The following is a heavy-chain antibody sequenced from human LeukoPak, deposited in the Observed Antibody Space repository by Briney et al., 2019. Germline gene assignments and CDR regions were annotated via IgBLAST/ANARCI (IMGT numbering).Heavy chain of an antibody. Sequence: GGSLRLSCAASGFTFSSYGMHWVRQAPGKGLEWVAVIWYDGSNKYYADSVKGRFTISRDNSKNTLYLQMNSLRAEDTAVYYCGRGTGGYYYGMDVWGQGTTVTVSS. CDR3: GRGTGGYYYGMDV. D-gene: IGHD2-15*01. CDR1: GFTFSSYG. J-gene: IGHJ6*02. CDR2: IWYDGSNK. V-gene: IGHV3-33*01.